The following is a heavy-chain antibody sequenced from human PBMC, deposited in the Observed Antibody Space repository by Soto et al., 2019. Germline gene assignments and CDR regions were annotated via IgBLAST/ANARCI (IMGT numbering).Heavy chain of an antibody. V-gene: IGHV1-69*12. CDR3: ARGGYYDILAGYRPAIDY. J-gene: IGHJ4*02. D-gene: IGHD3-9*01. CDR1: GGTFSSYA. CDR2: IIPIFSTA. Sequence: QVQLVQSGAEVKKPGSSVKVSCKASGGTFSSYAISCVRQAPGQGLEWMGGIIPIFSTAKYAQKFQGRVTITADESTSTAYRELSSLRSVDTAVYYCARGGYYDILAGYRPAIDYWGQGNLVTVSP.